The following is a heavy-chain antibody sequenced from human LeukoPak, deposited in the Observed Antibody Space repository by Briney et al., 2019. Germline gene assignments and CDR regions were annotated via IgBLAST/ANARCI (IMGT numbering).Heavy chain of an antibody. Sequence: GASVKVSCKVPGYIFTSYGISWVRQAPGQGLEWMGWISGYKGNTNYAQKFQGRVTMTTETSTSTAYMELRSLRSDDTAVYFCAREDSSGWYYFDYWGQGTLVTVSS. D-gene: IGHD6-19*01. CDR1: GYIFTSYG. CDR3: AREDSSGWYYFDY. V-gene: IGHV1-18*04. J-gene: IGHJ4*02. CDR2: ISGYKGNT.